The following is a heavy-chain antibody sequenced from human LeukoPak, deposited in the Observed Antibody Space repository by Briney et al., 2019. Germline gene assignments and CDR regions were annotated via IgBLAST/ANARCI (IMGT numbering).Heavy chain of an antibody. V-gene: IGHV4-59*01. J-gene: IGHJ4*02. CDR2: IYYSGST. Sequence: SETLSLTCTVSGGSINNYYWSWIRQPPGKGLEWIGYIYYSGSTNYDPSLKSRVTISVDTSKNQFSLKMSTLTAADTAVYYCARHRGSGYPYFDYWGQGTLVTVSS. CDR1: GGSINNYY. D-gene: IGHD3-22*01. CDR3: ARHRGSGYPYFDY.